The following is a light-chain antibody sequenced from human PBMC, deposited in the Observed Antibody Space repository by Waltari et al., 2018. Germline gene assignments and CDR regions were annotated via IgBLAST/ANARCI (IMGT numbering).Light chain of an antibody. Sequence: QSVLTQPPSVAATPGQKVTISCSGSSSNIGNEYVFWYQQVPGTAPKLLIYNTYPRPSGIPDRFSGSNSGTSATLNITGLQTTDEAHYYCGTWDTSLTAHVFGTGTEVTVL. CDR3: GTWDTSLTAHV. J-gene: IGLJ1*01. CDR1: SSNIGNEY. V-gene: IGLV1-51*01. CDR2: NTY.